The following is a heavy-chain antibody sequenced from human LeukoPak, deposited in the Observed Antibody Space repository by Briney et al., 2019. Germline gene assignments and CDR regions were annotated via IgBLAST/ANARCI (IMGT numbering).Heavy chain of an antibody. CDR2: ISYDGSNK. CDR1: GFTFSSYG. J-gene: IGHJ6*04. CDR3: AKGSEKDYYSYGMDV. V-gene: IGHV3-30*18. Sequence: GRSLRLSCAASGFTFSSYGMHWVRQAPGKGLEWVAVISYDGSNKYYADSVKGRFTISRDNSKNTLYLQMNSLRAEDTAVYYCAKGSEKDYYSYGMDVWGKGTTVTVSS.